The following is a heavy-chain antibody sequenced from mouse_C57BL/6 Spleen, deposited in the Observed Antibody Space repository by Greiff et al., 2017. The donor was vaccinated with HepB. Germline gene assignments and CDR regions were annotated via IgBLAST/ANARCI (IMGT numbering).Heavy chain of an antibody. CDR2: IDPEDGET. J-gene: IGHJ1*03. Sequence: EVQLQQSGAELVKPGASVKLSCTASGFNIKDYYMHWVKQRTEQGLEWIGRIDPEDGETKSAPKFQGKATITADTSSNTAYLQHSSLTTEDTAVYYCARLNYYGSSLPWGTGTTVTVSS. CDR3: ARLNYYGSSLP. V-gene: IGHV14-2*01. D-gene: IGHD1-1*01. CDR1: GFNIKDYY.